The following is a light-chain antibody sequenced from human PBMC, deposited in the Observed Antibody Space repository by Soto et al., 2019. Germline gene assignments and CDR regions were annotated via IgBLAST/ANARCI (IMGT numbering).Light chain of an antibody. V-gene: IGLV2-14*01. CDR3: SSYTRSSPHVV. J-gene: IGLJ2*01. CDR1: SSNVGGYNY. CDR2: EVS. Sequence: QSALTQPASVSGSPGQSITISCTGTSSNVGGYNYVSWYQHHPGKAPKLMIYEVSNRPSGVSNRFSGSKSGNTASLTISGLQADDEADYSCSSYTRSSPHVVFGGGTKLTVL.